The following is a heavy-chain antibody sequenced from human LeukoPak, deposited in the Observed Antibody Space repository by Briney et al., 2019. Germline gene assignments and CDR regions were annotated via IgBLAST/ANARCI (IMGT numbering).Heavy chain of an antibody. CDR2: IRSTANGYAT. V-gene: IGHV3-73*01. Sequence: GGSLRLSCAASGFTFSGSALQWVRQASGKGLEWVGRIRSTANGYATAYAASVKGRFTISRDDSKNTAYLQMDSLKTEDTAVYYCTGNYYGSGSYADFDYWGQGTLVTV. CDR1: GFTFSGSA. D-gene: IGHD3-10*01. CDR3: TGNYYGSGSYADFDY. J-gene: IGHJ4*02.